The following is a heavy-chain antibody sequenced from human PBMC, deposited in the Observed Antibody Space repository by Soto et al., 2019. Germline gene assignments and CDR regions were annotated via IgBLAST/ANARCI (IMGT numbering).Heavy chain of an antibody. V-gene: IGHV4-39*01. CDR3: ARNYGSAFDI. CDR2: IFYSVST. Sequence: QLQLQESGPGLVKPWETLSLTCTVSGGSISSSSYCWGWIRQPPGKGMEWIGSIFYSVSTYYNPSLKSRVTISVGTSKNQLSLKLSSVTAADTAVYYCARNYGSAFDIWGQGTMVTVSS. J-gene: IGHJ3*02. D-gene: IGHD4-17*01. CDR1: GGSISSSSYC.